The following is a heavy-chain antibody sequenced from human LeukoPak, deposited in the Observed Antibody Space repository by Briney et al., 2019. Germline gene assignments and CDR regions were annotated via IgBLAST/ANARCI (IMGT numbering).Heavy chain of an antibody. D-gene: IGHD3-22*01. CDR1: VYTFTSYD. Sequence: ASVKISCKASVYTFTSYDINWVRHATGQGGEWMGWRNPNSGHTRSAQKFLGRVTITRNTPTSTAYMELRRLRSQDTPVYYCARGVGTYYYDSSGYHKTYYYYYYMDVWGKGTTVTVSS. V-gene: IGHV1-8*01. J-gene: IGHJ6*03. CDR2: RNPNSGHT. CDR3: ARGVGTYYYDSSGYHKTYYYYYYMDV.